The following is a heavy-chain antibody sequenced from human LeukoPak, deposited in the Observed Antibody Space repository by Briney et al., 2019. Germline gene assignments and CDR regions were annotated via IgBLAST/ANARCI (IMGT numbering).Heavy chain of an antibody. V-gene: IGHV3-53*01. CDR1: GFTFSNAW. CDR2: IYSGGST. CDR3: ARDYGDVDTTSYAFDI. Sequence: GGSLRLSCAASGFTFSNAWMNWVRQAPGKGLEWVSVIYSGGSTYYADSVKGRFTISRDNSKNTLYLQMNSLRAEDTAVYYCARDYGDVDTTSYAFDIWGQGTMVTVSS. D-gene: IGHD5-18*01. J-gene: IGHJ3*02.